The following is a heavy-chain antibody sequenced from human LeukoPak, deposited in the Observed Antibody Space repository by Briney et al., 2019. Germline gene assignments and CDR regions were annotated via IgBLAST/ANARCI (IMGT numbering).Heavy chain of an antibody. Sequence: PGGSLRLSCTGSGFSFYDYSMNWVRLAPGKGLEWVSCISSSSTYIYYADSVKGRFSISRDNAKKSMYLQMNSLRAEDTAVYYCSRAPYSSAPYLEYFQHWGHGTLVTVSS. CDR2: ISSSSTYI. CDR3: SRAPYSSAPYLEYFQH. V-gene: IGHV3-21*01. D-gene: IGHD6-25*01. J-gene: IGHJ1*01. CDR1: GFSFYDYS.